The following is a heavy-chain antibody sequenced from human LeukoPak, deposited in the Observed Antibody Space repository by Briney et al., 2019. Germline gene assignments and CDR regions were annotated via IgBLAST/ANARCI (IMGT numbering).Heavy chain of an antibody. D-gene: IGHD3-10*01. J-gene: IGHJ4*02. V-gene: IGHV4-59*01. Sequence: SETLSLTCTVSGGSISSYYWSWIRQPPGKGLEWIGYIYYSGSTNYNPSLKSRVTISVDTSKNQFSLNLSSVTAADTAVYYCARRGVGKYFDYWGQGTLVTVSS. CDR3: ARRGVGKYFDY. CDR2: IYYSGST. CDR1: GGSISSYY.